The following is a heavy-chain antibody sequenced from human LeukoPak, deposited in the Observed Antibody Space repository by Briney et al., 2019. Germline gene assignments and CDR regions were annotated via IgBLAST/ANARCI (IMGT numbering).Heavy chain of an antibody. CDR3: ARDYCSSTSCLFDY. J-gene: IGHJ4*02. CDR2: IWNDGSNK. V-gene: IGHV3-33*08. D-gene: IGHD2-2*01. CDR1: VFTFSSYR. Sequence: PGGSLRLSCAASVFTFSSYRMLWVRQALGKGLEWVAVIWNDGSNKYYADSVKGRFTVSRDNSKNTLYLQMNSLRAEDTAVYYCARDYCSSTSCLFDYWGQGTLVTVSS.